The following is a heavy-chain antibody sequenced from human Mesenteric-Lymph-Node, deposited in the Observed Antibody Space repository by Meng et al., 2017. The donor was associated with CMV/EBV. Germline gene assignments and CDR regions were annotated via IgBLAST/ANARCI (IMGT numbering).Heavy chain of an antibody. J-gene: IGHJ3*02. CDR1: GGSFSGYY. Sequence: SETLSLTCAVYGGSFSGYYWSWIRQPPGKGLEWIGEINHSGSTNYNPSLKSRVTISVDTSKNQFSLKLSSVTAADTAVYYCARVAPKMVAPIAVSGHDAFDIWGQGTVVTVSS. D-gene: IGHD6-19*01. CDR2: INHSGST. CDR3: ARVAPKMVAPIAVSGHDAFDI. V-gene: IGHV4-34*01.